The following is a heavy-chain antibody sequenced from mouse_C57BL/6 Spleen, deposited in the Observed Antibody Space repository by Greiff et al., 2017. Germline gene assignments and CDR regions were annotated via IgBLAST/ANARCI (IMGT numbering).Heavy chain of an antibody. CDR1: GYSIQSGYY. Sequence: EVKLMESGPGLVKPSQSLSLTCSVTGYSIQSGYYWNWIRQVPGNKLEWMGYISYDGSNNYNPSLKNRISITRDTSKNQLFLKLNSVTTEDTATYYCARSIYYYGTWYFDVWGTGTTGTVSS. D-gene: IGHD1-1*01. CDR3: ARSIYYYGTWYFDV. CDR2: ISYDGSN. V-gene: IGHV3-6*01. J-gene: IGHJ1*03.